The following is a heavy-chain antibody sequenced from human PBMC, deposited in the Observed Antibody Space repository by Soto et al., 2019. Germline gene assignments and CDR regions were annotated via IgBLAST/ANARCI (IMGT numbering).Heavy chain of an antibody. CDR2: ISASTRNT. V-gene: IGHV1-18*01. Sequence: QVQLVQSGGEVKKPGASVKVSCQASGYTFSDYAISWVRQAPGQGLEWMGWISASTRNTDQAQNFQGRVIMTLDTSTHTAYMELSSLRSDDTAVYYCVRCYCSVGSCYACWHFDLWGRGTLVTVSS. D-gene: IGHD2-15*01. CDR3: VRCYCSVGSCYACWHFDL. CDR1: GYTFSDYA. J-gene: IGHJ2*01.